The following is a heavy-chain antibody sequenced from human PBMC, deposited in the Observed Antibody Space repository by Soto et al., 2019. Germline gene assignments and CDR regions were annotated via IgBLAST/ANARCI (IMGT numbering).Heavy chain of an antibody. D-gene: IGHD2-2*01. CDR1: GYTFTGYY. J-gene: IGHJ6*02. V-gene: IGHV1-2*04. Sequence: ASVKVSCKASGYTFTGYYMHWVRQAPGQGLEWMGWINPNSGGTNYAQKFQGWVTMTRDTSISTAYMELSRLRSDDTAVYYCARDLWYIVLVPAALARYPSYGMDVWGQGTTVTVSS. CDR3: ARDLWYIVLVPAALARYPSYGMDV. CDR2: INPNSGGT.